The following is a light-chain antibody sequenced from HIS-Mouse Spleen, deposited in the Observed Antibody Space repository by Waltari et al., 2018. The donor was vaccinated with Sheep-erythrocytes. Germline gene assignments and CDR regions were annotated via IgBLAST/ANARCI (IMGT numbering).Light chain of an antibody. CDR3: QAWDSSNVV. Sequence: SYELTQPPSVSVSPGQTASIPCSGDNLGDKYACWYHQKPGQSPVLVIYQDSKRPSGIPERFSGSNSGNTATLTISGTQAMDEADYYCQAWDSSNVVFGGGTKLTVL. CDR2: QDS. CDR1: NLGDKY. V-gene: IGLV3-1*01. J-gene: IGLJ2*01.